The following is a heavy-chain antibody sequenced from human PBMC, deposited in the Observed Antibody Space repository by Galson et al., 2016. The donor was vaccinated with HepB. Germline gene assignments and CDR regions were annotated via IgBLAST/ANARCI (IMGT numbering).Heavy chain of an antibody. CDR2: LSYDGSDK. Sequence: SLRLSCATSGFSFSNYGMHWVRQAPGKGLEWVAGLSYDGSDKYYADSVKGRFTISRENSKKTVYLQMNSLRVEDTAVYYCAKGGGRYHFWSGPPGAYFDYWGQGTLVPVSS. V-gene: IGHV3-30*18. D-gene: IGHD3-3*01. J-gene: IGHJ4*02. CDR3: AKGGGRYHFWSGPPGAYFDY. CDR1: GFSFSNYG.